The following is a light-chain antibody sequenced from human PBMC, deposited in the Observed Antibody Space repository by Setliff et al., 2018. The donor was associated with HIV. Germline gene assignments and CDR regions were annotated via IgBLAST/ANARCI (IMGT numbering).Light chain of an antibody. Sequence: QSVLTQPASVSGSPGQSITLSCTGTSSDVGGYKYVSWYQQHPGKAPKLMIYDVSNRPSGVSNRFSGSKSGNTASLTISGLQAEDEADYYCSSYTSSSTLVFGGGTQLTVL. J-gene: IGLJ3*02. CDR3: SSYTSSSTLV. CDR1: SSDVGGYKY. V-gene: IGLV2-14*03. CDR2: DVS.